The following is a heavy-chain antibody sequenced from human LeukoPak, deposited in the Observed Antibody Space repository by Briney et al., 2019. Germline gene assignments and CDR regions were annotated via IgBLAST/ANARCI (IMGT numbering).Heavy chain of an antibody. CDR1: GFAFSSSA. V-gene: IGHV3-30*04. CDR2: ISYDGITE. Sequence: GSLRLSCEASGFAFSSSAMHWVRQAPGKGLEWVSLISYDGITEDYSDSVKGRFTISRDNFKNTLFLQMHSLRAEDTAVYYCAKGSPPRAAAGTRGIYWGQGTLVTVSS. D-gene: IGHD6-13*01. J-gene: IGHJ4*02. CDR3: AKGSPPRAAAGTRGIY.